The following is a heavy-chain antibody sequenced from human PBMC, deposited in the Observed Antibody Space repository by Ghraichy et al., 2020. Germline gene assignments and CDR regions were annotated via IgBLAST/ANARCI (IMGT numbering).Heavy chain of an antibody. Sequence: SVKVSCKASGGTFSSYAISWVRQAPGQGLEWMGGIIPIFGTANYAQKFQGRVTITTDESTSTAYMELSSLRSEDTAVYYCGRQRDYYYGMDVWGQGTTVTVSS. J-gene: IGHJ6*02. CDR2: IIPIFGTA. CDR1: GGTFSSYA. V-gene: IGHV1-69*05. D-gene: IGHD6-25*01. CDR3: GRQRDYYYGMDV.